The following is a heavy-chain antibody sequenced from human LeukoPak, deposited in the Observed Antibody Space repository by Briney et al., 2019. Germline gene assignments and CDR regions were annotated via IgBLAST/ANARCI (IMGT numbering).Heavy chain of an antibody. J-gene: IGHJ4*02. CDR2: INPNSGGT. Sequence: ASVKVSCKASGYTFTGYYMHWVRQAPGQGLEWMGWINPNSGGTNYQGRVTMTRDTSISTAYMELSRLRSDDTAVYYCARVLFYSSGNKSNRVDYWGQGTLVTVSS. V-gene: IGHV1-2*02. CDR3: ARVLFYSSGNKSNRVDY. CDR1: GYTFTGYY. D-gene: IGHD6-19*01.